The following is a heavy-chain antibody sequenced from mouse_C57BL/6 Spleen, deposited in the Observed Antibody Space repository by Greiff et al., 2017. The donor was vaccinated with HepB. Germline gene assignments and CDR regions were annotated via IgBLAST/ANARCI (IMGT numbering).Heavy chain of an antibody. J-gene: IGHJ3*01. CDR2: ISSGSSTI. V-gene: IGHV5-17*01. D-gene: IGHD4-1*01. CDR3: ASSVTGTFAY. Sequence: EVQLVESGGGLVKPGGSLKLSCAASGFTFSDYGMHWVRQAPEKGLEWVAYISSGSSTIYYADKVKGRFTISRDNAKNTLFLQMTSLRSEDTVMYYCASSVTGTFAYWGQGTLVTVSA. CDR1: GFTFSDYG.